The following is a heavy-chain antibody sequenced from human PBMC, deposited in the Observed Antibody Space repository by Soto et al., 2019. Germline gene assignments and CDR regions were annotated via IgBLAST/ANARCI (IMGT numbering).Heavy chain of an antibody. D-gene: IGHD2-8*01. V-gene: IGHV4-30-4*01. CDR3: AKTIILTNDAFDI. CDR1: GGSISSGDYY. CDR2: IYYSGNT. Sequence: SETLSLTCTVSGGSISSGDYYWTWIRQPPGKGLEWIGYIYYSGNTYYNPSLKSRLTISLDTSKSQFSLKLSSVAAADTAVYYCAKTIILTNDAFDIWGQGTMVTVS. J-gene: IGHJ3*02.